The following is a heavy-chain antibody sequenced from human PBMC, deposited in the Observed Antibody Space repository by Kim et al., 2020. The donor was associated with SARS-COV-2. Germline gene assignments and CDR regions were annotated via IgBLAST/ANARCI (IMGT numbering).Heavy chain of an antibody. CDR3: ARGHVWGYYYYGMDV. V-gene: IGHV3-30*01. D-gene: IGHD2-8*01. J-gene: IGHJ6*02. Sequence: DSVKGRFTISRDNSKNTLYLQMNSLRAEDTAVYYCARGHVWGYYYYGMDVWGQGTTVTVSS.